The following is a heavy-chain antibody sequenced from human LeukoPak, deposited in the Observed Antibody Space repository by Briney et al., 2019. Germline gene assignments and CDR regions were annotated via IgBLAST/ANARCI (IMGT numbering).Heavy chain of an antibody. D-gene: IGHD3-3*01. CDR2: IRSKTNNLAT. CDR3: TRHFDFWSGYFGF. J-gene: IGHJ4*02. V-gene: IGHV3-73*01. CDR1: GFIFRGAA. Sequence: GGSLRLSCAASGFIFRGAAMHWVRQASGKGLEWVGRIRSKTNNLATAYAASVKGRFTISRDDSKNTAYLQMNGLKTEDTAMYYCTRHFDFWSGYFGFWGQGTLVTISS.